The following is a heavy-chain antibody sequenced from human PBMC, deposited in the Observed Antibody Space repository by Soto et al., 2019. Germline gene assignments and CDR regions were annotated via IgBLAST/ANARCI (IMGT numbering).Heavy chain of an antibody. CDR1: GASITSGDYS. CDR2: IYHTGTT. Sequence: QVQLQESGPGLVKPSQTLSLTCTVSGASITSGDYSWNWIRQPPGKGLEWIGYIYHTGTTYYNPSLPSRVTISVDTAMNQFSLMLSSVTAADTAVYDCVREGLTMYGVLTPSCDPWGQGTVVTVSS. CDR3: VREGLTMYGVLTPSCDP. D-gene: IGHD3-3*01. J-gene: IGHJ5*02. V-gene: IGHV4-30-4*01.